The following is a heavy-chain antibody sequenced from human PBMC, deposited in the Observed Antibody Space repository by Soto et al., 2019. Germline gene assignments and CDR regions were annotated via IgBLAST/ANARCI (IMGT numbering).Heavy chain of an antibody. CDR2: IYPVDFDT. J-gene: IGHJ4*02. D-gene: IGHD1-26*01. CDR3: ASSVLVPSTMNYFDF. CDR1: GYSFTNYY. V-gene: IGHV5-51*01. Sequence: LGDSLKISCPASGYSFTNYYLAWVRQMPGKGLEWMGIIYPVDFDTRYSPSFQGQVTISVGRSIRTAYLQWDSLKASDTAMYYCASSVLVPSTMNYFDFWGQGTLVTVSS.